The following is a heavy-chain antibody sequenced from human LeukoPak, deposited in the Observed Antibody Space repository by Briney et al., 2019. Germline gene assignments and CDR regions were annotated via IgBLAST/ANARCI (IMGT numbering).Heavy chain of an antibody. J-gene: IGHJ5*02. CDR3: ARARGWLNWFDP. D-gene: IGHD6-19*01. Sequence: SETLSLTCTVSGSSISSSSYYWGWIRQPPGKGLEWIGSIYYSGSTYYNPSLKSRVTISVDTSKNQFSLKLSSVTAADTAVYYCARARGWLNWFDPWGQGTLVTVSS. CDR2: IYYSGST. V-gene: IGHV4-39*07. CDR1: GSSISSSSYY.